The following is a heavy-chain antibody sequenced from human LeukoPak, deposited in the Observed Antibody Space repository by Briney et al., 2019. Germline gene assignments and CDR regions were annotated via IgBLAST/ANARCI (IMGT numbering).Heavy chain of an antibody. D-gene: IGHD4-17*01. CDR2: IKQDGREK. CDR3: ARQHLGYGDWSLDY. J-gene: IGHJ4*02. Sequence: PGGSLRLSCAASGFTFSRYWMSWVRQAPGKGVEGVANIKQDGREKDYGDSVKGRFTISRDNAKNSLYLQMNSLSAEDTAVYYCARQHLGYGDWSLDYWGQGTLVTVSS. CDR1: GFTFSRYW. V-gene: IGHV3-7*01.